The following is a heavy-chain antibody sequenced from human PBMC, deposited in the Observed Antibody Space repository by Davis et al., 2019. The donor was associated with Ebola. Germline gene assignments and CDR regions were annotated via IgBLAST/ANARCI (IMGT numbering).Heavy chain of an antibody. D-gene: IGHD4-17*01. J-gene: IGHJ3*02. V-gene: IGHV1-2*04. CDR3: ARTVMTTVTTDAFDI. CDR1: GYTFTGYY. CDR2: INPNSGGT. Sequence: AALVKVSCKASGYTFTGYYMHWVRQAPGQGLEWMGWINPNSGGTNYAQKFQGWVTMTRDTSISTAYMELSRLRSDDTAVYYCARTVMTTVTTDAFDIWGQGTMVTVSS.